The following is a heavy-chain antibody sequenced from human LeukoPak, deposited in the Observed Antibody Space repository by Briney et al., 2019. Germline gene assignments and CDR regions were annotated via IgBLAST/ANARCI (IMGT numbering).Heavy chain of an antibody. J-gene: IGHJ4*02. CDR1: GYTFTGYY. CDR3: ARGPMGVRLYYYDSSGYYGY. V-gene: IGHV1-2*02. CDR2: INPNSGGT. D-gene: IGHD3-22*01. Sequence: ASVKVSCKASGYTFTGYYMHWVRQAPGQGLEWMGWINPNSGGTNYAQKFQGRVTMTRDTSISTAYMELSRLRSDDTAVYYCARGPMGVRLYYYDSSGYYGYWGQGTLVTVSS.